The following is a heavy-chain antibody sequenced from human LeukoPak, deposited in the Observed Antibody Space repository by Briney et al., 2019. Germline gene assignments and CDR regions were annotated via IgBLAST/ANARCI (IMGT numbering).Heavy chain of an antibody. CDR3: ASLAILWFGEKGNYFDY. V-gene: IGHV3-21*01. J-gene: IGHJ4*02. D-gene: IGHD3-10*01. Sequence: PGGSLRLSCAASGFTFSSYSMNWVRQAPGKGLEWVSSISSSSSYIYYADSVKGRFTISRDNAKNSLYLQMNSLRAKDTAVYYCASLAILWFGEKGNYFDYWGQGTLVTVSS. CDR1: GFTFSSYS. CDR2: ISSSSSYI.